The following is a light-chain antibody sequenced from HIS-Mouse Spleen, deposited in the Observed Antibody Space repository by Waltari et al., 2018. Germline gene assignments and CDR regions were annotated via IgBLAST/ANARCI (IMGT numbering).Light chain of an antibody. Sequence: QSALTQPASVSGSPGQSLTIPCPGTSTYVCCYNYVSCYQQHPGKAPTLMIYDVSNRPSGVSNRFSGSKSGNTASLTISGLQAEDEADYYCSSYTSSSFNVVFGGGTKLTVL. J-gene: IGLJ2*01. CDR2: DVS. CDR1: STYVCCYNY. CDR3: SSYTSSSFNVV. V-gene: IGLV2-14*03.